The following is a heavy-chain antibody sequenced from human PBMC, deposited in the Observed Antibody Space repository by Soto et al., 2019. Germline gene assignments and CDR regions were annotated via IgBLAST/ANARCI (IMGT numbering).Heavy chain of an antibody. CDR1: GFTFSSYA. D-gene: IGHD3-3*01. CDR3: AKGPYDFWSGYYPYYYYGMDV. V-gene: IGHV3-23*01. J-gene: IGHJ6*02. CDR2: ISGSGGST. Sequence: GGSLRLSCAASGFTFSSYAMSWVRQAPGKGLEWVSAISGSGGSTYYADSVKGRFTISRDNSKNTLYLQMNSLRAEDTAVYYCAKGPYDFWSGYYPYYYYGMDVWGQGTTVTVSS.